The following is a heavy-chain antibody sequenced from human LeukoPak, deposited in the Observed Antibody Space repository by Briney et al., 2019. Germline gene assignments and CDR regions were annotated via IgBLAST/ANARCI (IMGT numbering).Heavy chain of an antibody. CDR1: GYTFTSYG. V-gene: IGHV1-18*01. D-gene: IGHD2-2*01. J-gene: IGHJ4*02. CDR2: ISAYNGNT. Sequence: GASVKVSCKASGYTFTSYGISWVRQAPGQGLEWMGWISAYNGNTNYAQKLQGRVTMTTDTSTSTAYMELRSLRSDDTAVYYCARAQYQLPGSRRLTPRVDLDYWGQGTLVTVSS. CDR3: ARAQYQLPGSRRLTPRVDLDY.